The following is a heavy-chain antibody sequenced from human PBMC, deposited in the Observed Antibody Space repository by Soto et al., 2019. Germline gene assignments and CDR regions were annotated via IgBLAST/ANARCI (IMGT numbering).Heavy chain of an antibody. CDR2: MNPNSGNT. CDR3: ARGWYYGSGSPFDP. V-gene: IGHV1-8*01. J-gene: IGHJ5*02. Sequence: QVQLVQSGAEVKKPGASVKVSCKASGYTFTSYDINWVRQATGQGLEWMGWMNPNSGNTGYAQKSQGGVTMSSNTXXSTAYMELSSLRSEDTAVYYCARGWYYGSGSPFDPWGQGTLVTVSS. D-gene: IGHD3-10*01. CDR1: GYTFTSYD.